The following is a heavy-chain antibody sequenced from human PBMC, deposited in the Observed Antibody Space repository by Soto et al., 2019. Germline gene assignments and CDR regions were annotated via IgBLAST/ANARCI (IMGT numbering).Heavy chain of an antibody. CDR3: ARHGRYYGSGSYLGY. D-gene: IGHD3-10*01. CDR1: GGSISSYY. CDR2: IYYSGST. Sequence: SETLSLTCTVSGGSISSYYWSWIRQPPGKGLEWIGYIYYSGSTNYNPSLKSRVTISVDTSKNQFSLKLTSVTAADTAVYYCARHGRYYGSGSYLGYWGQGTLVTVSS. J-gene: IGHJ4*02. V-gene: IGHV4-59*08.